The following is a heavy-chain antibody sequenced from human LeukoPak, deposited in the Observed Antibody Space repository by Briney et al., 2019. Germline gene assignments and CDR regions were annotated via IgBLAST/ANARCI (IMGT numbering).Heavy chain of an antibody. D-gene: IGHD6-19*01. CDR1: GFTFDDYA. V-gene: IGHV3-43D*03. CDR3: AKGTGYSSGWYKGDLFDY. CDR2: ISWDGGST. Sequence: GGSLRLSCAASGFTFDDYAMHWVRHAPGKGLEWVSLISWDGGSTYYADSVKGRFTISRDNSKNSLYLQMNSLRAEDTALYYCAKGTGYSSGWYKGDLFDYWGQGTLVTVSS. J-gene: IGHJ4*02.